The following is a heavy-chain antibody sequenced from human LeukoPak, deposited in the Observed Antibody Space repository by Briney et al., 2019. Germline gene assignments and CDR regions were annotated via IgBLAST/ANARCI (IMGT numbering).Heavy chain of an antibody. V-gene: IGHV1-2*02. Sequence: GASVKVSCKASGYTFSEHYIHWVRQAPGQGLEWMGWITPRSGGTNYAQKFQGRVTMTRDTSISTAYMELSRLRSDDTAVYYCARDLWEPYYDSSGYYFWGLEFDYWGQGTLVTVSS. CDR1: GYTFSEHY. D-gene: IGHD3-22*01. CDR3: ARDLWEPYYDSSGYYFWGLEFDY. J-gene: IGHJ4*02. CDR2: ITPRSGGT.